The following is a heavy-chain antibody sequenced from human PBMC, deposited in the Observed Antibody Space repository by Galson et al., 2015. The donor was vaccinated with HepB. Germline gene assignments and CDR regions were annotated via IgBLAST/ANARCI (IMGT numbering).Heavy chain of an antibody. J-gene: IGHJ5*02. V-gene: IGHV3-30*14. CDR1: GFTFSSYA. Sequence: SLRLSCAASGFTFSSYAMHWVRQAPGKGLEWVAVISYDGSNKYYADSVKGRFTISRDNSKNTLYLQMSSLRAEDTAVYYCVKGLPVAGSWFDPWGQGTLVTVSS. CDR2: ISYDGSNK. D-gene: IGHD6-19*01. CDR3: VKGLPVAGSWFDP.